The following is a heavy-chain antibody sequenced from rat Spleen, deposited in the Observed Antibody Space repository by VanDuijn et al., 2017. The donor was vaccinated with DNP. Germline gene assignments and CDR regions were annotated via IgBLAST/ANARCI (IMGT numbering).Heavy chain of an antibody. J-gene: IGHJ2*01. D-gene: IGHD1-2*01. CDR1: GFTFSNYG. V-gene: IGHV5-31*01. CDR2: ITNTGGST. Sequence: EVQLVESGGGPVQPGRSLKLSCAASGFTFSNYGMAWVRQAPGKGLEWVASITNTGGSTYYPDSVKGRFTISRDNAKSTLYLQMNSLRSEDTATYYCTREGYYFSSYTHYFDYWGQGVMVTVSS. CDR3: TREGYYFSSYTHYFDY.